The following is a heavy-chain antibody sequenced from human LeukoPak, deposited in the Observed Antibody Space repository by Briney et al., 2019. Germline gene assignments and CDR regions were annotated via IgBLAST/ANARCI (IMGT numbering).Heavy chain of an antibody. V-gene: IGHV4-61*02. J-gene: IGHJ4*02. CDR2: IYTSGST. D-gene: IGHD3-10*01. CDR3: AREERWFGTGY. CDR1: GASMTFTHYY. Sequence: SETLSLTCTVSGASMTFTHYYWVWVRQPAGKGLEWIGRIYTSGSTNYNPSLKSRVTISVDTSKNQFSLKLSSVTAADTAVYYCAREERWFGTGYWGQGTLVTVSS.